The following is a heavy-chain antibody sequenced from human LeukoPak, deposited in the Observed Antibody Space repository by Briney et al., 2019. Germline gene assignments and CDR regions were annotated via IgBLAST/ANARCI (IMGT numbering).Heavy chain of an antibody. CDR3: ARAGYCSGGSCYDGGGYYYYYGMDV. V-gene: IGHV4-59*01. J-gene: IGHJ6*02. D-gene: IGHD2-15*01. CDR2: IYYSGST. Sequence: PSETLSLTCTVSGGSISSYYWSWIRQPPGKGLEWIGYIYYSGSTNYNPSLKSRVTISVDTSKNQFSLKLSSVTAADTAVYYCARAGYCSGGSCYDGGGYYYYYGMDVWGQGTTVTVSS. CDR1: GGSISSYY.